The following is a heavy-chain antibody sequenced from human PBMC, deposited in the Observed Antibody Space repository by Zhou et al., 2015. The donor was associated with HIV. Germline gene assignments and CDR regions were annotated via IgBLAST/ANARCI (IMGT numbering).Heavy chain of an antibody. Sequence: QVQLEQFGAAVKKPGSSVKVSCKASGGTFSSYAISWVRQAPGQGLEWMGGIIPIFGTANYAQKFQGRVTITADESTSTAYMELSSLRSEDTAVYYCARANVVPAARTYVDTAMGIYYYYYYMDVWGKGTTVTVSS. D-gene: IGHD5-18*01. CDR1: GGTFSSYA. V-gene: IGHV1-69*01. J-gene: IGHJ6*03. CDR3: ARANVVPAARTYVDTAMGIYYYYYYMDV. CDR2: IIPIFGTA.